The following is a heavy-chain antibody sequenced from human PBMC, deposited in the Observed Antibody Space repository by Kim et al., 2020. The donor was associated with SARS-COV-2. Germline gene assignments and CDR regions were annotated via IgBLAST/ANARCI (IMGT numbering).Heavy chain of an antibody. D-gene: IGHD6-19*01. CDR3: SSLGDNTSGWSY. CDR2: INAGNGNT. J-gene: IGHJ4*02. V-gene: IGHV1-3*01. Sequence: ASVKVSCKASGYTFTSYAVHWVRQAPGQRLEWMGWINAGNGNTKYSQKFQGRVTITGDTSASTAYMELSSLRSEDTAVYYCSSLGDNTSGWSYWGQGTLVTVSS. CDR1: GYTFTSYA.